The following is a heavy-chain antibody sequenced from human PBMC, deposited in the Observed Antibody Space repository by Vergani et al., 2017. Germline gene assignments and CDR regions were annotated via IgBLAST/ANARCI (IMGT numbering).Heavy chain of an antibody. CDR2: MNPNSGNT. CDR3: ARFRLGRSFWSGYYPDAFDI. J-gene: IGHJ3*02. D-gene: IGHD3-3*01. V-gene: IGHV1-8*01. CDR1: GYTFTSYD. Sequence: QVQLVQSGAEVKKPGASVKVSCKASGYTFTSYDINWVRQATGQGLEWMGWMNPNSGNTGYAQKFQGRVTMTRNTSISTAYMELSSLRSEDTAVYYCARFRLGRSFWSGYYPDAFDIWGQGTMVTVSS.